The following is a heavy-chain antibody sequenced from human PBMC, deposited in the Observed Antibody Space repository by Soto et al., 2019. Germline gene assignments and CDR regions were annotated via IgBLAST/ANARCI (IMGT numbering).Heavy chain of an antibody. CDR1: GFTFSSYA. D-gene: IGHD6-19*01. Sequence: GGSLRLSCAASGFTFSSYAMHWVRQAPGKGLEWVAVISYDGSNKYYADSVKGRFTISRDNSKNTLYLQMNSLRAEDTAVYYCARDAAHSSGWYRGLFDYWGQGTLVTVSS. V-gene: IGHV3-30-3*01. CDR2: ISYDGSNK. J-gene: IGHJ4*02. CDR3: ARDAAHSSGWYRGLFDY.